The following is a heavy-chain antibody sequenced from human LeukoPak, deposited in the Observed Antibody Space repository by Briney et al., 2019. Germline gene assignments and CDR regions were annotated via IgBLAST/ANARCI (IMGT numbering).Heavy chain of an antibody. J-gene: IGHJ4*02. CDR3: AKGSAVHRVNTNDLEF. D-gene: IGHD1-1*01. CDR1: GFTFINYA. V-gene: IGHV3-23*01. Sequence: GGSLRLSCSASGFTFINYAMSWVRQSPGKGLEWVSAISGSGNSPYYADSVKGRFTISRENFKNTLYLQINNLRAEDTAVYYCAKGSAVHRVNTNDLEFWGQGTLVTVSS. CDR2: ISGSGNSP.